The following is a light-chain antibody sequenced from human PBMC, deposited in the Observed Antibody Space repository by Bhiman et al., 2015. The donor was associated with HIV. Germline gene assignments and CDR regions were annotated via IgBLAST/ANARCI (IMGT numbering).Light chain of an antibody. CDR3: SSYTSSSTLV. V-gene: IGLV2-11*01. CDR2: DVT. J-gene: IGLJ2*01. CDR1: SSDVGTYNS. Sequence: QSALTQPRSVSGSPGQSVTISCTGTSSDVGTYNSVSWYQQHPGQTPKLMIHDVTKRPSGVPDRFSGSKSGNTASLTISGLQTEDEADYYCSSYTSSSTLVFGGGTKLTVL.